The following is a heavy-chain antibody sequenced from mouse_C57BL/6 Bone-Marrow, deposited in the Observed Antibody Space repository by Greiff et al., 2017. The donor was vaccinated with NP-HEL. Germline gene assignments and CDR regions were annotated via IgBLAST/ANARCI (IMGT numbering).Heavy chain of an antibody. D-gene: IGHD2-4*01. V-gene: IGHV1-72*01. CDR1: GYTFTSYW. CDR3: ARERLRRDYYAMDY. CDR2: IDPNSGGT. J-gene: IGHJ4*01. Sequence: QVQLQQPGAELVKPGASVKLSCKASGYTFTSYWMHWVKQRPGRGLEWIGRIDPNSGGTKYNEKFKSKATLTVDKPSSTAYMQLSSLTSEDSAVFYCARERLRRDYYAMDYWGQGTSVTVSS.